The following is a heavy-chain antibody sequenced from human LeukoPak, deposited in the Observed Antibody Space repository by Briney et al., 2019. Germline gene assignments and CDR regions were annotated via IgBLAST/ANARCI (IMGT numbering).Heavy chain of an antibody. CDR1: GYTFSDYY. V-gene: IGHV1-2*02. Sequence: ASVKVSCKASGYTFSDYYMHWVRQAPGQGLEWMGWINPNSGGTKYAQKFQGRVTMTRDTSINTAYMELSRLRSDDTAVYYCATIPQDKYYFDYWGQGTLVTVSS. J-gene: IGHJ4*02. CDR2: INPNSGGT. D-gene: IGHD2-21*01. CDR3: ATIPQDKYYFDY.